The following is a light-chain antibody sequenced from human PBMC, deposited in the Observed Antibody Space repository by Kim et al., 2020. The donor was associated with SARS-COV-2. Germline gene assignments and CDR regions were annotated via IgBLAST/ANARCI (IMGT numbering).Light chain of an antibody. J-gene: IGLJ2*01. CDR2: GKN. CDR1: CLKTSC. CDR3: NSRDSSGYHVV. Sequence: SSELTQDPAVSVALGQTVRITCQGDCLKTSCASWYQQKPGQAPVLVLYGKNDRPSGIPDRFSGSTSLNTASLTITGAQAEDEADYYCNSRDSSGYHVVFGGGTQLTVL. V-gene: IGLV3-19*01.